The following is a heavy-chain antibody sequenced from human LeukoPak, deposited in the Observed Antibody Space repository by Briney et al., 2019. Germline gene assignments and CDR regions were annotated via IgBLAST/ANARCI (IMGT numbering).Heavy chain of an antibody. CDR1: GFSFSGYR. CDR2: ISSSGSQM. J-gene: IGHJ4*02. V-gene: IGHV3-21*01. CDR3: ATFHYDSSGYSPYFDC. D-gene: IGHD3-22*01. Sequence: GGSLRLSCAAAGFSFSGYRMNWVRQAPGKGLEWVSSISSSGSQMYYADSVRGRFTISRDNAGNSLYLQINSLRAKDTAVYYCATFHYDSSGYSPYFDCWGQGTLVTVSP.